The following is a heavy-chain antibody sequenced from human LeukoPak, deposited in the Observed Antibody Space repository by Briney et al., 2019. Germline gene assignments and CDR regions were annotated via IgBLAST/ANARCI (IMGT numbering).Heavy chain of an antibody. CDR2: IHYSGGA. CDR1: GGSIRSYY. V-gene: IGHV4-59*08. Sequence: PSETLSLTCSVSGGSIRSYYWSWIRQPPGKGLEWVGYIHYSGGANYGPSIKGRVTLSVDPSKNLLSLKLTSVTAADTGVYYCARLTMPTGPGDYWGQGTLVTVSS. CDR3: ARLTMPTGPGDY. J-gene: IGHJ4*02. D-gene: IGHD4/OR15-4a*01.